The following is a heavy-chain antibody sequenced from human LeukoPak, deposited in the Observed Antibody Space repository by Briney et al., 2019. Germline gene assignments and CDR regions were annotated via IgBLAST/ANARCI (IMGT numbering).Heavy chain of an antibody. CDR2: ISDIGSI. CDR3: AGHHPRNTVDF. J-gene: IGHJ4*02. D-gene: IGHD2/OR15-2a*01. CDR1: GGSISSGGYY. Sequence: SETLSLTCTVSGGSISSGGYYWSWIRQPPGKGLEWIAYISDIGSINYNPSLKSRVTISLDTSKNQFSLKLSSVTAADTAVYYCAGHHPRNTVDFWGQGTLVTVSS. V-gene: IGHV4-61*08.